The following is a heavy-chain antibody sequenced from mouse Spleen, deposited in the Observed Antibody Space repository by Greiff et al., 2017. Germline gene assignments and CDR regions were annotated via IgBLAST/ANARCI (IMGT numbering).Heavy chain of an antibody. J-gene: IGHJ3*01. CDR1: GFSLSTFGMG. CDR3: ARIAEGYYDGSYGFAWFAY. D-gene: IGHD1-1*01. CDR2: IWWDDDK. Sequence: QVTLKVCGPGILQPSQTLSLTCSFSGFSLSTFGMGVGWIRQPSGKGLEWLAHIWWDDDKYYNPALKSRLTISKDTSKNQVFLKIANVDTADTATYYCARIAEGYYDGSYGFAWFAYWGQGTLVTVSA. V-gene: IGHV8-8*01.